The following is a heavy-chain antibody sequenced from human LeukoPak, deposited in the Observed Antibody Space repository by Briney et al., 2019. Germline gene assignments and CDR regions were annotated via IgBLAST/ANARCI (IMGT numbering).Heavy chain of an antibody. CDR2: IYSGGST. J-gene: IGHJ5*02. V-gene: IGHV3-66*01. Sequence: GGSLRLSCAASGFTVSSNYMSWVRQAPGKGLEWVSVIYSGGSTYYADSVKGRFTISRDNSKNTLYLQMNSLRAEDTAVYYCARGPSYCSSTSCYVDNWFDPWGQGTLVTVSS. CDR1: GFTVSSNY. D-gene: IGHD2-2*01. CDR3: ARGPSYCSSTSCYVDNWFDP.